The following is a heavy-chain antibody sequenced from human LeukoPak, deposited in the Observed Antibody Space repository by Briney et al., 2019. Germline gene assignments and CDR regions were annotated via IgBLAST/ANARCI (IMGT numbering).Heavy chain of an antibody. V-gene: IGHV4-61*02. CDR1: GGSISSGSYY. CDR2: IYTSGST. CDR3: ARGPQSSSWYGVDAFDI. J-gene: IGHJ3*02. D-gene: IGHD6-13*01. Sequence: SETLSLTCTVSGGSISSGSYYWSWIRQPAGKGLEWIGRIYTSGSTNYNPSLKSRVTISVDTSKNQFSLKLSPVTAADTAVYYCARGPQSSSWYGVDAFDIWGQGTMVTVSS.